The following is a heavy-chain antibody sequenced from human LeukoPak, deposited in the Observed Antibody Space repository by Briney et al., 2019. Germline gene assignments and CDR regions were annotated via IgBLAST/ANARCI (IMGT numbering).Heavy chain of an antibody. CDR2: ISYDGSNK. CDR1: GFTFRNAG. D-gene: IGHD3-9*01. CDR3: AREDDILTIDY. V-gene: IGHV3-30*19. Sequence: PGGSLRLSCAVSGFTFRNAGMNWVRQAPGKGLEWVAVISYDGSNKYYADSVKGRFTISRDNSKNTLYLQMNSLRAEDTAVYYCAREDDILTIDYWGQGTLVTVSS. J-gene: IGHJ4*02.